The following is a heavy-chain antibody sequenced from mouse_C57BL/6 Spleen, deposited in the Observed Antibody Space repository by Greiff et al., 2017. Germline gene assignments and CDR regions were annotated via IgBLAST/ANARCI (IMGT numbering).Heavy chain of an antibody. J-gene: IGHJ4*01. CDR3: ASPHYDYGGTSYAMDY. V-gene: IGHV1-80*01. CDR1: GYAFSSYW. CDR2: IYPGDGDT. D-gene: IGHD2-4*01. Sequence: QVQLQQSGAELVKPGASVKISCKASGYAFSSYWMNWVKQRPGKGLEWIGQIYPGDGDTNYNGKFKGKATLTADKSSSTAYMQLSSLTSEDSAVYFCASPHYDYGGTSYAMDYWGQGTSVTVSS.